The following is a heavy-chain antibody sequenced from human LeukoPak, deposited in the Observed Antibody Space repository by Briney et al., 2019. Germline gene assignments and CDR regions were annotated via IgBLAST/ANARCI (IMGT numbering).Heavy chain of an antibody. J-gene: IGHJ3*02. D-gene: IGHD3-22*01. CDR2: ISSSSSTI. CDR3: ARDRVTMIVVAPDDAFDI. CDR1: GFTFSSYS. V-gene: IGHV3-48*01. Sequence: GGSLRLSCAASGFTFSSYSMNWVRQAPGKGLEWVSYISSSSSTIYYADSVKGRFTISRDNAKNSLYLQMNSLRAEDTAVYYCARDRVTMIVVAPDDAFDIWGQGTMVTVSS.